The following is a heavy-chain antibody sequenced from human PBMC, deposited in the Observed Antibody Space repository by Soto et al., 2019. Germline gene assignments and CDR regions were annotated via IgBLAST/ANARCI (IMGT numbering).Heavy chain of an antibody. CDR2: IYYSGST. V-gene: IGHV4-39*07. CDR1: GGSISSSSHY. J-gene: IGHJ5*02. D-gene: IGHD2-2*03. CDR3: ARAMDIGMASKDNWFDP. Sequence: SETLSLTCTVSGGSISSSSHYWGWIRQPPGKGLEWIGSIYYSGSTYYNPSLKSRVTISVDTSKNQFSLKLSSVTAADTAVYYCARAMDIGMASKDNWFDPWGQGTLVTVSS.